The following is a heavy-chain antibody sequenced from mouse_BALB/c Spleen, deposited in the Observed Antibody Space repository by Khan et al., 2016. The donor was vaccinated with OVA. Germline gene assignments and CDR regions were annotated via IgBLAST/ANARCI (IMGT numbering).Heavy chain of an antibody. D-gene: IGHD2-4*01. V-gene: IGHV2-6-1*01. Sequence: VQLQESGPGLVAPSQSLSITCTISGFSLTNYGIHWVRQPPGKGLEWLVLMWSDGSTTYNSALKSRLTISKDNSKSQVFLKMNSHQTDDTAMYFCARQPYYHYNVMDYWGQGTSVTVSS. CDR2: MWSDGST. J-gene: IGHJ4*01. CDR1: GFSLTNYG. CDR3: ARQPYYHYNVMDY.